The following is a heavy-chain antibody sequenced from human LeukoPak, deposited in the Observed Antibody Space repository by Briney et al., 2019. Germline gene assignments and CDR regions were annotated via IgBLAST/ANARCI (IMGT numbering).Heavy chain of an antibody. V-gene: IGHV3-21*01. CDR1: GFTFSSYG. CDR2: ISGSSSYI. Sequence: GGSVRLSCAASGFTFSSYGMNWVRQAPGKGLEWVSSISGSSSYIDYADSVKGRFTISRDNARKSLYLQMNSLRVEDTAVYYCARVEGSSGPKDYWGQGTLVTVSS. J-gene: IGHJ4*02. D-gene: IGHD6-19*01. CDR3: ARVEGSSGPKDY.